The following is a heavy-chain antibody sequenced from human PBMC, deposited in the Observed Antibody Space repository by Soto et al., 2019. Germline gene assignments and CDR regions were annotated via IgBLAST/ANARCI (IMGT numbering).Heavy chain of an antibody. Sequence: EVQLVESGGGLVQPGGSLRLSCAASGFTFSSYWMSWVRQAPGKGLEWVANIKQDGSEKYYVDSVKGRFTISRDNAKNSLYLQMNSLRAEDTAVYYCAVDIVVVVASFDYWGQGTLVTVSS. CDR3: AVDIVVVVASFDY. CDR1: GFTFSSYW. J-gene: IGHJ4*02. CDR2: IKQDGSEK. V-gene: IGHV3-7*01. D-gene: IGHD2-15*01.